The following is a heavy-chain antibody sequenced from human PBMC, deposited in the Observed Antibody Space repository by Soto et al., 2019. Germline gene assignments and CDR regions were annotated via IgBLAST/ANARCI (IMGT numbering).Heavy chain of an antibody. CDR3: ARDRVDLGIIN. D-gene: IGHD7-27*01. Sequence: GGSLRLSCAASGFTVSSNYMSWVRQAPGKGLEWVSVIYSGGSTYYADSVKGRFTISRDNSKNTLYLQMNSLRAEDTAVYYCARDRVDLGIINWGQGTLVTVSS. CDR2: IYSGGST. J-gene: IGHJ4*02. CDR1: GFTVSSNY. V-gene: IGHV3-53*01.